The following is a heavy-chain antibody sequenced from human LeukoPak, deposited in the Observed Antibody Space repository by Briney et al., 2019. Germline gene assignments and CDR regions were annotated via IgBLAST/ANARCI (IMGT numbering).Heavy chain of an antibody. CDR3: ARDRVADTVFYYYGMDV. Sequence: PVASVKVSCKASGYTFTSYAMNWVRQAPGQGLEWMGWINTNTGNPTYAQGFTGRFVFSLDTSVSTAYLQISSLKAEDTAVYYCARDRVADTVFYYYGMDVWGQGTTVTVSS. CDR1: GYTFTSYA. J-gene: IGHJ6*02. CDR2: INTNTGNP. D-gene: IGHD5-18*01. V-gene: IGHV7-4-1*02.